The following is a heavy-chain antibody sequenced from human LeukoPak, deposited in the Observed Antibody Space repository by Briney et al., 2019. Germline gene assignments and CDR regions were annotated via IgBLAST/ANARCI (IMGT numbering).Heavy chain of an antibody. D-gene: IGHD5-24*01. CDR1: GYTFTGYY. CDR2: INPNSGGT. V-gene: IGHV1-2*02. J-gene: IGHJ4*02. Sequence: GASVKVSCKASGYTFTGYYMHWVRQAPGQGLEWMGWINPNSGGTNYAQKFQGRVTMTRDTSISTAYMELSRLRSDDTAVYYCARVTKRWLQAGFDYWGQGTLVTVSS. CDR3: ARVTKRWLQAGFDY.